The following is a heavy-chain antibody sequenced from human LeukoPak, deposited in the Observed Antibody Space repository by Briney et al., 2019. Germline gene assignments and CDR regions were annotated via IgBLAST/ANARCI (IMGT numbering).Heavy chain of an antibody. CDR1: GGSFSGYY. Sequence: SETLSLTCAVYGGSFSGYYWSWIRQPPGKGLEWIGEINHSGSTNYNPSLKSRVTISVDTSKNQFSLKLSSVTAADTAVYYCARLGELSPSRYPFDYWGQGTLVTVSS. J-gene: IGHJ4*02. CDR3: ARLGELSPSRYPFDY. CDR2: INHSGST. V-gene: IGHV4-34*01. D-gene: IGHD1-26*01.